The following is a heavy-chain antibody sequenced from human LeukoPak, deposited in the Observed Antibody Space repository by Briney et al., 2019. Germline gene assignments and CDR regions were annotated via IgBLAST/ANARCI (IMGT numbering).Heavy chain of an antibody. V-gene: IGHV3-74*01. J-gene: IGHJ4*02. CDR2: INSDGSST. Sequence: GGSLRLSCAASGFTFSSYWMHWVRQAPGKGLVWVSRINSDGSSTTYADSVKGRFTISRDNAKNTLYLQMNSLRAEDTAVYYCARAPYGSGSYSGSDYWGQGTLVTVSS. D-gene: IGHD3-10*01. CDR1: GFTFSSYW. CDR3: ARAPYGSGSYSGSDY.